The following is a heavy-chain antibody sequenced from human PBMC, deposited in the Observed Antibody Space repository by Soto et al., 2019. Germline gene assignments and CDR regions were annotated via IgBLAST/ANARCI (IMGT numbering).Heavy chain of an antibody. CDR2: VSSSSTYI. V-gene: IGHV3-21*01. Sequence: EVQLVDSGGGLVKPGGSLRLSCAASGFTFSNYTMNWVRQAPGKGLEWVSSVSSSSTYIYYADSVKGRFTISRDNAKNSLYLQMNSLRAEDTAIYYCARGSHSTTWYGGQFDYWGQGTLVTVSS. J-gene: IGHJ4*02. D-gene: IGHD6-13*01. CDR1: GFTFSNYT. CDR3: ARGSHSTTWYGGQFDY.